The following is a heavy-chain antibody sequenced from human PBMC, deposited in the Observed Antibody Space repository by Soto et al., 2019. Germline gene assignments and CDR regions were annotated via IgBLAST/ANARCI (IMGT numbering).Heavy chain of an antibody. CDR2: INPNSGGT. Sequence: RASVKVSCKASGYTFTGYYMHWVRQAPGQGLEWMGWINPNSGGTNYAQKFQGRVTMTRDTSISTAYMELSRLSSDDTAVYYCARSGLRYYYYGMDVWGQGTTVTVSS. D-gene: IGHD6-25*01. CDR3: ARSGLRYYYYGMDV. CDR1: GYTFTGYY. J-gene: IGHJ6*02. V-gene: IGHV1-2*02.